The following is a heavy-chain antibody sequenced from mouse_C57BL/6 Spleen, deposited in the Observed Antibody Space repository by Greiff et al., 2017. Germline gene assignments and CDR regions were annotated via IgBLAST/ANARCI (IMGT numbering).Heavy chain of an antibody. Sequence: VKLMESGAELVRPGASVTLSCKASGYTFTDYEMHWVKQTPVHGLEWIGAIDPETGGTAYNQKFKGKAILTADKSSSTAYMELRSLTSEDSAVYYCTRGPYYFDYWGQGTTLTVSS. CDR1: GYTFTDYE. CDR3: TRGPYYFDY. V-gene: IGHV1-15*01. CDR2: IDPETGGT. J-gene: IGHJ2*01.